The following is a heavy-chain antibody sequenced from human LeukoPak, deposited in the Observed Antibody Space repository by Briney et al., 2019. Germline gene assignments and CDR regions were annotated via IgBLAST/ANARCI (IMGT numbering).Heavy chain of an antibody. V-gene: IGHV4-4*07. Sequence: PSETLSLTCTVSGGSISSYCWSWIRQPAGKGLEWIGRIYTSGSTNYNPSLKSRVTMSVDTPKNQFSLKLSSVTAADTAVYYCARAIYDSSGWHLDYWGQGTLVTVSS. CDR1: GGSISSYC. J-gene: IGHJ4*02. D-gene: IGHD3-22*01. CDR2: IYTSGST. CDR3: ARAIYDSSGWHLDY.